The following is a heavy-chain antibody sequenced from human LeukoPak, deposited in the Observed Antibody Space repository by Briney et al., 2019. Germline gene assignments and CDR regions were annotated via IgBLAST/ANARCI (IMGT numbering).Heavy chain of an antibody. CDR1: GGSFSGYY. Sequence: SETLSLTCAVYGGSFSGYYWTGIRQPPGKGLEWIGEINHSGSTNYNPSLKSRVTISVDTSKSQFSLKLSSVTAAGTAVYYCARSRIGWFDPWGQGTLVTVSS. D-gene: IGHD1-26*01. J-gene: IGHJ5*02. CDR2: INHSGST. CDR3: ARSRIGWFDP. V-gene: IGHV4-34*01.